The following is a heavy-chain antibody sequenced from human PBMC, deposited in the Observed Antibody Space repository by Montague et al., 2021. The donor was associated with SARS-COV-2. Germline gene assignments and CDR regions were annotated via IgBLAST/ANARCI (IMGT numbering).Heavy chain of an antibody. CDR3: ARDTRIAMLVVVTRYGLDV. Sequence: SETLSLTCTVSGASISSSSYYWVWIRQPPGQGLDGIVSIYYTGSTYYNPSLKGRVTISADTSKTQFSLKLSSVTAAATAVCYCARDTRIAMLVVVTRYGLDVWGQGTTVTVSS. CDR1: GASISSSSYY. J-gene: IGHJ6*02. CDR2: IYYTGST. D-gene: IGHD3-22*01. V-gene: IGHV4-39*07.